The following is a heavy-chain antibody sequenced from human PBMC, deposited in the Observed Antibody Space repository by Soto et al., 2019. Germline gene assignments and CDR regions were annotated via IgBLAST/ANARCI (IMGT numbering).Heavy chain of an antibody. D-gene: IGHD1-26*01. CDR3: ARPWGVGDTNAFDI. J-gene: IGHJ3*02. Sequence: GESLKFSCTGSGYNFSKYWIAWVRQMPGRRLEWMGIIYPGDSGATYSTSFQGQVAISADKTLRAAYLQWGRLKASNTAMYYWARPWGVGDTNAFDIWGQGTMVTVSS. V-gene: IGHV5-51*01. CDR1: GYNFSKYW. CDR2: IYPGDSGA.